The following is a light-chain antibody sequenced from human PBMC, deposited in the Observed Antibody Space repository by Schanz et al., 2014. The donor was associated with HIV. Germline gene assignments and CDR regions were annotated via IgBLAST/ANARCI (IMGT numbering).Light chain of an antibody. J-gene: IGKJ2*01. CDR3: QQYNNWRT. V-gene: IGKV3-11*01. Sequence: EIVLTQSPATLSLSPGERATLSCRASQSVSSYLAWYQQKPGQAPRLLIYDASNRATGIPARFSGSGSGTEFTLTISSLQSEDFAVYYCQQYNNWRTFGQGTKLEIK. CDR2: DAS. CDR1: QSVSSY.